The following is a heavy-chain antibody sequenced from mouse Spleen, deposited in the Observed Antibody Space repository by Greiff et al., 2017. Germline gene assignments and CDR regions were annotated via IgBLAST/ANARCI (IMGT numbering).Heavy chain of an antibody. Sequence: VQLQQSGAELVRPGASVKLSCTASGFNIKDYYMHWVKQRPEQGLEWIGRIDPEDGDTEYAPKFQGKATMTADTSSNTAYLQLSSLTSEDTAVYYCTDYYGSSFAWFAYWGQGTLVTVSA. CDR2: IDPEDGDT. D-gene: IGHD1-1*01. J-gene: IGHJ3*01. V-gene: IGHV14-1*01. CDR3: TDYYGSSFAWFAY. CDR1: GFNIKDYY.